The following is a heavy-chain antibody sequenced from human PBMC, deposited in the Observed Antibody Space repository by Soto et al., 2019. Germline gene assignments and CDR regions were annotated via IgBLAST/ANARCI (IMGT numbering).Heavy chain of an antibody. V-gene: IGHV4-34*01. D-gene: IGHD3-22*01. CDR2: INHSGST. Sequence: SETLSLTCAVYGGSFSGYYWSWIRQPPGKGLEWIGEINHSGSTNYNPSLKSRVTISVDTSKNQFSLKLSSVTAADTAVYYCARENYDSSGYCDAFDIWGQGTMVTVSS. J-gene: IGHJ3*02. CDR3: ARENYDSSGYCDAFDI. CDR1: GGSFSGYY.